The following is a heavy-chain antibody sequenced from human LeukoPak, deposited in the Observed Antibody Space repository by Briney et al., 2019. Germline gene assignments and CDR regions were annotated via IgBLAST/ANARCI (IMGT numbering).Heavy chain of an antibody. CDR3: AKDRYSSGWSGFDY. D-gene: IGHD6-19*01. J-gene: IGHJ4*02. V-gene: IGHV3-30*18. CDR2: ISYDGSNK. CDR1: GFTFSNAW. Sequence: GGSLRLSCATSGFTFSNAWMNWVRQAPGKGLEWVAVISYDGSNKYYADSVKGRFTISRDNSKNTLYLQMNSLRAEDTAVYYCAKDRYSSGWSGFDYWGQGTLVTVSS.